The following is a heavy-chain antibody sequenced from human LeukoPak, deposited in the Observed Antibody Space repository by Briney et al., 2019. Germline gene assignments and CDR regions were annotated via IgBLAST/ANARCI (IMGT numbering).Heavy chain of an antibody. Sequence: GGYLRLYGAGSGFICSSYAMSWVRQAPGKGLEWVSGISASGGSTYYVDSVKGRFTISRDNSKNTLYLQMNSLRAEDTAVYYCAKAASMVRGVNWFDPWGQGTLVTVSS. J-gene: IGHJ5*02. D-gene: IGHD3-10*01. V-gene: IGHV3-23*01. CDR1: GFICSSYA. CDR3: AKAASMVRGVNWFDP. CDR2: ISASGGST.